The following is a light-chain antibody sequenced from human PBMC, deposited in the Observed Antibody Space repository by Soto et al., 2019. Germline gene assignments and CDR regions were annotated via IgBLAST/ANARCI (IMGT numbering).Light chain of an antibody. CDR2: GAS. CDR1: QSVSSSY. V-gene: IGKV3-20*01. Sequence: EIVLTQSPGTLSLSPGERATLSCRASQSVSSSYLAWYQQKPGQAPRLLIYGASSRATGIADRFSGSGSGTDFAITNSRVEPDDSAVYYCQQYGSSPCTFGQGTKLEIK. CDR3: QQYGSSPCT. J-gene: IGKJ2*02.